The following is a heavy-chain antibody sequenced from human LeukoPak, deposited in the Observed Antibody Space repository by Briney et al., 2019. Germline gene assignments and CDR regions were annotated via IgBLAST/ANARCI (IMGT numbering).Heavy chain of an antibody. CDR2: IYYSGST. CDR3: ARGKRWEYYYDSSGYYSY. J-gene: IGHJ4*02. V-gene: IGHV4-59*08. D-gene: IGHD3-22*01. Sequence: SETLSLTCTVSGDSINNYYWNWIRQPPGKGLEWIGYIYYSGSTIYNPSLKSRVTISVDTSKNQFSLKLSSVTAADTAVYYCARGKRWEYYYDSSGYYSYWGQGTLVTVSS. CDR1: GDSINNYY.